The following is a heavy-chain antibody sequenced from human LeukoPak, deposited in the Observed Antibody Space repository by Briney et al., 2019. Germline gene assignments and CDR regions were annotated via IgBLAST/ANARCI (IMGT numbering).Heavy chain of an antibody. CDR2: IYYSGST. D-gene: IGHD3-10*01. Sequence: PSETLSLTCTVSGGSISSSSYYWGWIRQPPGKGLEWIGSIYYSGSTYYNPSLKSRVTISVDTSKNQLSLKLSSVTAADTVVYYCARGVDYYGVWGQGTLVTVSS. J-gene: IGHJ4*02. V-gene: IGHV4-39*07. CDR1: GGSISSSSYY. CDR3: ARGVDYYGV.